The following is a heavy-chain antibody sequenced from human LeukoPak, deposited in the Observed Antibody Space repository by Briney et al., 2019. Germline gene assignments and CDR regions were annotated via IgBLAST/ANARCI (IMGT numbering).Heavy chain of an antibody. J-gene: IGHJ4*02. CDR1: GASISSSSYY. D-gene: IGHD6-13*01. V-gene: IGHV4-39*07. CDR2: IYYSGST. CDR3: AREDGSSGGISSFDY. Sequence: SETLSLTCSVSGASISSSSYYWGWIRQPPGKGLEWIGSIYYSGSTYYNPSLKSRVTISVDTSKNQFSLKLSSVTAADTAVYYCAREDGSSGGISSFDYWGQGTLVTVSS.